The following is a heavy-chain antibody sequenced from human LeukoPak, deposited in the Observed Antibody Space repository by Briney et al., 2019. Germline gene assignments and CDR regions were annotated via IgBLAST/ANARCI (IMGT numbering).Heavy chain of an antibody. CDR3: ARATSGTSYEY. CDR2: IEGDGSRT. CDR1: GFTFRNYW. D-gene: IGHD3-10*01. J-gene: IGHJ4*02. Sequence: PGGSLRLSCAASGFTFRNYWMHWVRQAPGKGLVWVSSIEGDGSRTNYADSVKGRFNISRDNAENTLYLQMNSLRAEDTAVYFCARATSGTSYEYWGQGTLVTVSS. V-gene: IGHV3-74*01.